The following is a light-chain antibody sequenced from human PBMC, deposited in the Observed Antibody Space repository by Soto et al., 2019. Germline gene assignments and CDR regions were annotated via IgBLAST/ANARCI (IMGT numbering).Light chain of an antibody. CDR3: ATWDDTLNGRV. Sequence: QSVLTQPPSASGTPGQRVTISCSGSSSNIGSNSVNWYHQVAGTAPKLLIHSDNQRPSGVPDRFSGSKSGTSASLAISGLQSGDEADYYCATWDDTLNGRVFGGGTQLIVL. CDR1: SSNIGSNS. V-gene: IGLV1-44*01. J-gene: IGLJ3*02. CDR2: SDN.